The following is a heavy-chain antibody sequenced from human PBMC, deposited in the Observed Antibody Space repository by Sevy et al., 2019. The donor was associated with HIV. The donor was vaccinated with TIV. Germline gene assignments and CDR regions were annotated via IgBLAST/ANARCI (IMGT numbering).Heavy chain of an antibody. CDR2: ISATGGST. CDR3: AKTLQKLPFHPHYFDY. J-gene: IGHJ4*02. CDR1: GFTLGSYT. V-gene: IGHV3-23*01. Sequence: EGSLRLSCAASGFTLGSYTMNWVRQAPGEGLEWVASISATGGSTYYADSVKGRFTISRDVSKGLLYLQMNSLTAEDTAIFYCAKTLQKLPFHPHYFDYWGQGTLVTVSS. D-gene: IGHD2-21*02.